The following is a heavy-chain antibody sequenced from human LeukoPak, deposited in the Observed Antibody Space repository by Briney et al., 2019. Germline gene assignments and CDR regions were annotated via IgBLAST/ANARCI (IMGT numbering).Heavy chain of an antibody. CDR2: INSDGSWT. J-gene: IGHJ4*02. D-gene: IGHD2/OR15-2a*01. Sequence: GGSLRLSCAASSNYWMHWVRQVPGKGLVWVSHINSDGSWTSYADSVKGRFTISKDNAKNTVYLQMNSLRAEDTAVYYCVSFYETYWGRGTLVTVSS. CDR3: VSFYETY. V-gene: IGHV3-74*01. CDR1: SNYW.